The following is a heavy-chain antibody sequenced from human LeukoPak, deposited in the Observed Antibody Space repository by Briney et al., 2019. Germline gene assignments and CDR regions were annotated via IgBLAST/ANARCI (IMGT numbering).Heavy chain of an antibody. V-gene: IGHV3-33*01. Sequence: PGGSLRLSCAASGFTFSSYGMHWVRQAPGKGLEWVAVIWYDGSNKYYADSVKGRFTISRDNAKNSLYLQMNSLRAEDTAVYYCARLIRPYFDYWGQGTLVTVSS. J-gene: IGHJ4*02. CDR3: ARLIRPYFDY. CDR1: GFTFSSYG. CDR2: IWYDGSNK.